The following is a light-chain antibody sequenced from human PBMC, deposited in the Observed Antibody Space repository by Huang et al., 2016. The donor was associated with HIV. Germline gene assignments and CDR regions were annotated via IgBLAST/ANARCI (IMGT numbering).Light chain of an antibody. V-gene: IGKV3-20*01. CDR1: QSVTSDY. Sequence: EIVLTQSPGTLSLSPGKRAILSCRASQSVTSDYLAWYQQKPGQAPRLLIYGASRRATGIPDRFSGSGSGTDFTLTISRLEPEDFAVYYCQQYGDSPTAFGQGTKVEIK. CDR2: GAS. CDR3: QQYGDSPTA. J-gene: IGKJ1*01.